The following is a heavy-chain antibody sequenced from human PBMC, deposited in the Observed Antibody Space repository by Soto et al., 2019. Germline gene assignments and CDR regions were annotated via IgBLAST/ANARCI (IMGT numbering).Heavy chain of an antibody. V-gene: IGHV1-2*04. CDR1: GYTFTGYY. Sequence: ASVKVSCKASGYTFTGYYMHWVRQAPGQGLEWMGWINPNSGGTNYAQKFQGWVTMTRDTSISTAYMELSRLRSDDTAVYYCARQVNEISGDYYYMDVWGKGTTVTVSS. D-gene: IGHD2-15*01. J-gene: IGHJ6*03. CDR3: ARQVNEISGDYYYMDV. CDR2: INPNSGGT.